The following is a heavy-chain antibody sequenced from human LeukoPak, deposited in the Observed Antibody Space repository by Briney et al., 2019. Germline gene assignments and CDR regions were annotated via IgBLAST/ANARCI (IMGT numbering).Heavy chain of an antibody. D-gene: IGHD4-23*01. CDR1: GYTFTTYD. Sequence: ASVKVSCKASGYTFTTYDLNWVRQATGQWLEWLGWMNPNNGNTGYAQKFQGRITLTRDTSISTAYMKLTSLRSEDTAVYYCARDYGGNSGWFDPWGQGTLVTVSS. CDR3: ARDYGGNSGWFDP. V-gene: IGHV1-8*01. CDR2: MNPNNGNT. J-gene: IGHJ5*02.